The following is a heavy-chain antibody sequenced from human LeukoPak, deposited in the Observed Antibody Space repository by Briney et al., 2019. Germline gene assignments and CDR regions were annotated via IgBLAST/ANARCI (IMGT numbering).Heavy chain of an antibody. V-gene: IGHV3-30*04. J-gene: IGHJ3*02. CDR1: GFIFSNYA. CDR3: AGESFDI. Sequence: GGSLRLSCAASGFIFSNYAMDWVRQAPGKGLEWVAVISKDGSMKYYTDSVKGRFTVSRDNSNNTVYLQMNSLKTEDTAVYYCAGESFDIWGQGTMVTVSS. CDR2: ISKDGSMK.